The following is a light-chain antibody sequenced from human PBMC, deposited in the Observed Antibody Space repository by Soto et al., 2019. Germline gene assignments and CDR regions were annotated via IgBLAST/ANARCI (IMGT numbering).Light chain of an antibody. CDR3: SSYAGSRGV. J-gene: IGLJ3*02. V-gene: IGLV2-23*02. CDR2: EVD. CDR1: TSDVGIYNL. Sequence: QSALTQPASVSGSPGQSITISCSGTTSDVGIYNLVSWYQQHPGKAPKVVIYEVDKRPAGVSNRFSGSRSGNTASLTISGLQSEDEADYYCSSYAGSRGVFGGGTKVTVL.